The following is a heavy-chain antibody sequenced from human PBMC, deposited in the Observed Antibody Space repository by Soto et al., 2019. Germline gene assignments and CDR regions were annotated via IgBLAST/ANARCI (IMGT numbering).Heavy chain of an antibody. CDR1: GFTFSSFG. D-gene: IGHD3-3*01. Sequence: QVQVVESGGGVVQPGRSLRLSCAASGFTFSSFGMHWVRQAPGKGLEWVSLIWYDGSKKSYGDSVKGRVTISRDNSRNTVYLQMNSRRADDTAVYYCARDASEYILWSGYYPARRGMDVWGQGTMVTVSS. J-gene: IGHJ6*02. V-gene: IGHV3-33*01. CDR3: ARDASEYILWSGYYPARRGMDV. CDR2: IWYDGSKK.